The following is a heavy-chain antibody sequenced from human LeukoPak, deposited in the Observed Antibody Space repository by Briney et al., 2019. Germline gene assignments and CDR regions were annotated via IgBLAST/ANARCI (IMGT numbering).Heavy chain of an antibody. CDR3: ARVRDSSSWNWYFDL. CDR1: GGTFSSYA. D-gene: IGHD6-13*01. CDR2: IIPILGIA. V-gene: IGHV1-69*04. J-gene: IGHJ2*01. Sequence: SVKVSCKASGGTFSSYAISWVRQAPGQGLEWMGRIIPILGIANYAQKFQGRVTITADKSTSTAYMELSSLRSEDTAVYYCARVRDSSSWNWYFDLWGRGTLVTVSS.